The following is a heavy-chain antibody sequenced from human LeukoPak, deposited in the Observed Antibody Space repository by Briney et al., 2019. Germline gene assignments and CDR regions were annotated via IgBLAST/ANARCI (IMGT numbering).Heavy chain of an antibody. J-gene: IGHJ2*01. V-gene: IGHV3-23*01. CDR3: AKDGYYSSANHFARLHFDL. CDR1: GFTFSTHA. Sequence: GGSLRLSCEASGFTFSTHAMNWIRQTPGKGLEWLSVISGDVQTTTYASSVKGRFTISRDNSKNTLYLEMYSLRVEDTAIYYCAKDGYYSSANHFARLHFDLWGRGTRVTVSS. D-gene: IGHD3-3*01. CDR2: ISGDVQTT.